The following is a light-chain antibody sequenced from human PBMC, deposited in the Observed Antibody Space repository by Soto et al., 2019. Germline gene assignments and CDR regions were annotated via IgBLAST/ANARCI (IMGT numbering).Light chain of an antibody. CDR1: QTVLSSSNNXNF. J-gene: IGKJ2*01. CDR3: QQYYSIPYT. CDR2: WAS. V-gene: IGKV4-1*01. Sequence: DIVMTQSPDSLAVSLGERATINCKSSQTVLSSSNNXNFLAWYQHRPGQPPKLLIYWASSRESGVPDRFSGSGSGTDFTLTISSLQAEDVAVYYCQQYYSIPYTFGQGTKLEIK.